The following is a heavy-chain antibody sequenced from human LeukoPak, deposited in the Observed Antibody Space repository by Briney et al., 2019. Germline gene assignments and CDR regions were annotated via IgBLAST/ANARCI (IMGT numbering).Heavy chain of an antibody. CDR2: IRDSGEA. J-gene: IGHJ5*02. CDR1: GFRVNDYY. D-gene: IGHD3/OR15-3a*01. CDR3: ARDRAANQDWVEFDP. Sequence: GSLSLSCAVSGFRVNDYYMSWVRQAPGKGLEWVGLIRDSGEAFYADFARGRFAISRDESENTLYLQMNSLRVEDTAVYFCARDRAANQDWVEFDPWGQGTPVIVSS. V-gene: IGHV3-66*03.